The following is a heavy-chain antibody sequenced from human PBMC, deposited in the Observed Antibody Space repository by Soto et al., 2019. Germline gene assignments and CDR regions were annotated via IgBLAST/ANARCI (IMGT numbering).Heavy chain of an antibody. CDR3: AKAGHCSSATCATRYYYMDV. J-gene: IGHJ6*03. V-gene: IGHV3-23*01. CDR2: ISGSGGSI. D-gene: IGHD2-2*01. CDR1: GFTFSSYA. Sequence: GGSLRLSCAASGFTFSSYAMGWVRQAPGKGLEWVSAISGSGGSIYYADSVKGRFTISRDNSKNTLYLQMNSLRAEDTAVYYCAKAGHCSSATCATRYYYMDVWGKGTTVTV.